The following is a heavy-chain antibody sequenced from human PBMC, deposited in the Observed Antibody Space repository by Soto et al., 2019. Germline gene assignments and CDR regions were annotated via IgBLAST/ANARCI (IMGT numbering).Heavy chain of an antibody. D-gene: IGHD3-22*01. CDR2: ISWNSGSI. CDR3: AKGTMEVITTEFDY. CDR1: GFTFDDYA. Sequence: PGGSLRLSCAASGFTFDDYAMHWVRQAPGKGLEWVSGISWNSGSIGYADSVKGRFTISRDNAKNSLYLQMNSLRAEDTALYYCAKGTMEVITTEFDYWGQGTLVTVSS. V-gene: IGHV3-9*01. J-gene: IGHJ4*02.